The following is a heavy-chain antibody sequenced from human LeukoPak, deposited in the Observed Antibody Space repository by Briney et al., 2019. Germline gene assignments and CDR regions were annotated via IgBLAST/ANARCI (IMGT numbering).Heavy chain of an antibody. Sequence: SETLSLTCAVSGGSISSNNWWSWVRPPPGKGLEWIGEIYHSGSTNYNPSLKSRVTISVDKSKNQFSLKLSSVTAADTAVYYCASHREYCGGDCRFWFDPWGQGTLVTVSS. CDR3: ASHREYCGGDCRFWFDP. J-gene: IGHJ5*02. CDR1: GGSISSNNW. CDR2: IYHSGST. V-gene: IGHV4-4*02. D-gene: IGHD2-21*02.